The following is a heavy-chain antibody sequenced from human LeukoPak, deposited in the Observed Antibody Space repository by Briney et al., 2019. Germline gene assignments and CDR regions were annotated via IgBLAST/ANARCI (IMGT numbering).Heavy chain of an antibody. CDR2: ISYDGSNK. V-gene: IGHV3-30*04. D-gene: IGHD3-10*01. CDR3: ARDGFRVRGVIIHPPYWFDY. CDR1: GFTFSSYA. J-gene: IGHJ4*02. Sequence: GGSLRLSCAASGFTFSSYAMHWVRQAPGKGLEWVAVISYDGSNKYYADSVKGRFTISRDNSKNTLYLQMNSLRAEDTAVYYCARDGFRVRGVIIHPPYWFDYWGQGTLVTVSS.